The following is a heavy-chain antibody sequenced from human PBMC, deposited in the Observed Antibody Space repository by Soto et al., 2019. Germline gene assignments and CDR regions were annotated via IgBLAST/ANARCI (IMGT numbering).Heavy chain of an antibody. D-gene: IGHD3-22*01. CDR2: ISYDGSNK. CDR1: GFTFSSSA. V-gene: IGHV3-30-3*01. CDR3: ARGPPRKNYYDSSGSNWFDP. Sequence: GGSLRLSCAASGFTFSSSAMHWVRQAPGKGLEWVAVISYDGSNKYYADSVKGRFTISRDNSKNTLYLQMNSLRAEDTAVYYCARGPPRKNYYDSSGSNWFDPWGQGTLVTVSS. J-gene: IGHJ5*02.